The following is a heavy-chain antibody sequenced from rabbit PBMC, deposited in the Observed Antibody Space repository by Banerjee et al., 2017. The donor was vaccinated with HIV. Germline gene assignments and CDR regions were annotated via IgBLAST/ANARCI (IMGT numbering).Heavy chain of an antibody. J-gene: IGHJ4*01. V-gene: IGHV1S45*01. Sequence: QELLVESGGGLVTLGGSLTLTCKASGFSFSSGYDMCWVRQAPGKGLEWIACIYTSSGNTYYASWVNGRFTISEPSSTTVTLQMTSLTAADTATYFCARSGAGGTYAANLWGQGTLVTVS. CDR3: ARSGAGGTYAANL. CDR2: IYTSSGNT. CDR1: GFSFSSGYD. D-gene: IGHD8-1*01.